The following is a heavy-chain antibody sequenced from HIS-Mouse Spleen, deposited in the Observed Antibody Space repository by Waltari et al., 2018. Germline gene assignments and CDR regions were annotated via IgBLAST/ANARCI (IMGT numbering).Heavy chain of an antibody. CDR1: GFSLSTSGMC. J-gene: IGHJ4*02. Sequence: QVTLRESGPALVKPTQTLTLTCTFSGFSLSTSGMCVSWIRQPPGKALEWLARIDWDDDKYYSTSLKTRLTISRDTSKNQVVLTMTNMDPLDTATYYCARIAEGYTSGWYAFDYWGQGTQVTVSS. V-gene: IGHV2-70*15. CDR2: IDWDDDK. CDR3: ARIAEGYTSGWYAFDY. D-gene: IGHD6-19*01.